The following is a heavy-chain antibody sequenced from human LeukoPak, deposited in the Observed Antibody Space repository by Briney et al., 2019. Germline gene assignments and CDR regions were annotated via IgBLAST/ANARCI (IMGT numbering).Heavy chain of an antibody. CDR1: GGSISSYY. Sequence: PSETLSLTRTVSGGSISSYYWSWIRQPAGKGLEWIGRFYISGSTNYNPSLKSRVTMSVDTSKNQFSLKLSSVTAADTAVYYCARDPYQDAFDIWGQGTLVTVSS. V-gene: IGHV4-4*07. D-gene: IGHD2-2*01. J-gene: IGHJ3*02. CDR3: ARDPYQDAFDI. CDR2: FYISGST.